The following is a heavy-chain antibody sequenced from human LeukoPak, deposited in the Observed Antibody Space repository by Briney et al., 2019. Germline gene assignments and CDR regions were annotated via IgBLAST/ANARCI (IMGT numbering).Heavy chain of an antibody. CDR2: IRSKANNYAT. Sequence: PGGSLRLSCAASGFTFGSYAMHWVRQASGKGLEWVGHIRSKANNYATTYGASVKGRFTISRDDSKKMAYLQMNSLKTEDTAVYYCTCQPLIEDSRSSRTDYWGQGTLVTVSS. V-gene: IGHV3-73*01. D-gene: IGHD3-16*02. CDR3: TCQPLIEDSRSSRTDY. J-gene: IGHJ4*02. CDR1: GFTFGSYA.